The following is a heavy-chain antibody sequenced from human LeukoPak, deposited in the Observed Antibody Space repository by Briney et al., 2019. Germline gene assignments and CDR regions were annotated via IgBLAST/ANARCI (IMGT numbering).Heavy chain of an antibody. CDR3: AGYDFWSGYFDY. Sequence: SETLSLTCTVSGGSISSYYWSWLRQPPGKGLEWIGYIYYSGSTNYSPSLKSRVTISVDTSKNQFSLKLSSVTAADTAVYYCAGYDFWSGYFDYWGQGTLVTVSS. V-gene: IGHV4-59*01. CDR1: GGSISSYY. J-gene: IGHJ4*02. CDR2: IYYSGST. D-gene: IGHD3-3*01.